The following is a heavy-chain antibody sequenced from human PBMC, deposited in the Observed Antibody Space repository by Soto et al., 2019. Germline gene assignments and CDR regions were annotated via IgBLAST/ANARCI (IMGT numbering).Heavy chain of an antibody. CDR2: IIPIFGTA. Sequence: SVKVSCKASGGTFSSYAISWVRQAPGQGLEWMGGIIPIFGTANYAQKFQGRVTITADESTSTAYMELSSLRSEDTAVYYCASGGHYYDSSGYYRFDYWGQGTLVTAPQ. V-gene: IGHV1-69*13. J-gene: IGHJ4*02. D-gene: IGHD3-22*01. CDR1: GGTFSSYA. CDR3: ASGGHYYDSSGYYRFDY.